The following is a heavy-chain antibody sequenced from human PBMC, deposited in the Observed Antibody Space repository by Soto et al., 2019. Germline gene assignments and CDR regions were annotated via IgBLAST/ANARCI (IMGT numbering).Heavy chain of an antibody. Sequence: SVKVSCKASGGTFSSYTFSWVRQAPGQGLEWMGRIIPILGIANYAQKFQGRVTITADKSTSTAYMELSSLRSEDTAVYYCARSDTMVRGVIFYYMDVWGKGTTVTVSS. V-gene: IGHV1-69*02. CDR3: ARSDTMVRGVIFYYMDV. CDR1: GGTFSSYT. CDR2: IIPILGIA. D-gene: IGHD3-10*01. J-gene: IGHJ6*03.